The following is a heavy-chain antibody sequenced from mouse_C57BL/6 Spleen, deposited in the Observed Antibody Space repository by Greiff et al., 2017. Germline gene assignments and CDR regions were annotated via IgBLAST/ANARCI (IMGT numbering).Heavy chain of an antibody. CDR3: TRGPLYAATWFAY. CDR2: ISSGGDYI. D-gene: IGHD1-1*01. V-gene: IGHV5-9-1*02. Sequence: EVKLMESGEGLVKPGGSLKLSCAASGFTFSSYAMSWVRQTPEKRLEWVAYISSGGDYIYYADTVKGRFTISRDNARNTRYRQMSSLKSEDTAMYYCTRGPLYAATWFAYWGQGTLVTVSA. CDR1: GFTFSSYA. J-gene: IGHJ3*01.